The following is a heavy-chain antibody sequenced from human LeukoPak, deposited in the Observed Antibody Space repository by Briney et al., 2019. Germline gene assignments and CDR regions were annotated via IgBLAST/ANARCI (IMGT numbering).Heavy chain of an antibody. CDR2: IYYSGNT. J-gene: IGHJ4*02. CDR3: ARGSFYFDTSGYYALLDY. V-gene: IGHV4-30-4*07. CDR1: GGSISSGDYS. Sequence: SETLSLTCGVSGGSISSGDYSWNWIRQPPGKGPEWIGFIYYSGNTYYNPSLKSRVIVSVDTSKNHFSLKLSSVTAADAAVYYCARGSFYFDTSGYYALLDYWGQGTLVTVSS. D-gene: IGHD3-22*01.